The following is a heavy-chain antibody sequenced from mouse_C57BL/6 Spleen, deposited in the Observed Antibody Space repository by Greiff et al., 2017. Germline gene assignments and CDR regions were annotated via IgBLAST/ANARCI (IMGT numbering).Heavy chain of an antibody. CDR3: ARATTVVASGYFDD. V-gene: IGHV1-82*01. D-gene: IGHD1-1*01. CDR2: IYPGDGDT. Sequence: VQLQQSGPELVKPGASVKISCKASGYAFSSSWMNWVKQRPGKGLEWIGRIYPGDGDTNYNGKFKGKATLTADKSSSTAYMQLSSLTSEDSAVYFGARATTVVASGYFDDWGQGTTLTVSS. J-gene: IGHJ2*01. CDR1: GYAFSSSW.